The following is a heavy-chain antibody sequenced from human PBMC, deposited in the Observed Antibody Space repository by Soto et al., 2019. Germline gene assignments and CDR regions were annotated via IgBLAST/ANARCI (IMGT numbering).Heavy chain of an antibody. CDR2: ILPIFGTA. J-gene: IGHJ6*02. D-gene: IGHD3-9*01. Sequence: ASGKVSCKASGGTFSSSAISWVRQAPGQGLEWMGGILPIFGTANYAQKFQGRVTITADESTSTAYMELSSLRSEDTAVYYCAGDTYYDILTGYYIGSGPEGYYYYGMDVWGQGTTVTVSS. CDR1: GGTFSSSA. CDR3: AGDTYYDILTGYYIGSGPEGYYYYGMDV. V-gene: IGHV1-69*13.